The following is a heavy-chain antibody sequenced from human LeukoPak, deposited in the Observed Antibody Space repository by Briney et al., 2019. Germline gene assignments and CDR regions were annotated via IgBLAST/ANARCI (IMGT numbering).Heavy chain of an antibody. CDR1: GGSFSGYY. Sequence: SETLSLTCAVYGGSFSGYYWSWIRQPPGKGLEWIGEINHSGSTNCNPSLKSRVTISVDASKNQYSLKLSSVTAADTAVYYCARHNPRTGTTLDYWGQGTLVTVSS. CDR2: INHSGST. CDR3: ARHNPRTGTTLDY. V-gene: IGHV4-34*01. D-gene: IGHD1-7*01. J-gene: IGHJ4*02.